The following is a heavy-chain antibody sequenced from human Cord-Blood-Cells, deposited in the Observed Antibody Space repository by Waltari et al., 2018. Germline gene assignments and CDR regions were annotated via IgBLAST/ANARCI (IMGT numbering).Heavy chain of an antibody. J-gene: IGHJ4*02. CDR3: ARGPLWGRWYVDY. D-gene: IGHD7-27*01. V-gene: IGHV4-34*01. Sequence: QVQLQQWGAGLLKPSETLSLTCAVYGGSFSGYYWSWIRQPPGKGLEWIGEINHSGSTNYNPSLKSRVTISVDTSKNQFSLKLSSVTTADTAVYYCARGPLWGRWYVDYWGQGTLVTVSS. CDR1: GGSFSGYY. CDR2: INHSGST.